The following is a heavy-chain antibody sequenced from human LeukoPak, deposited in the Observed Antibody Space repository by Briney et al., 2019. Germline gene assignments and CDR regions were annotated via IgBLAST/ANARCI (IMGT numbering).Heavy chain of an antibody. Sequence: GGSLRLSCAASGFTFSSYWMSWVRQAPGKGLEWVASIKQDGSEKYYVDSVKGRFTISRDNAKNSLYLQMNSLRAEDTAVYYCAGPGYSSSWAKNYFDYWGQGTLVTVSS. CDR3: AGPGYSSSWAKNYFDY. J-gene: IGHJ4*02. CDR1: GFTFSSYW. CDR2: IKQDGSEK. D-gene: IGHD6-13*01. V-gene: IGHV3-7*01.